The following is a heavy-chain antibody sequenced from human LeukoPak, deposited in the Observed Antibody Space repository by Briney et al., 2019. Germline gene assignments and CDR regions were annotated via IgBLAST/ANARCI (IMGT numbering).Heavy chain of an antibody. Sequence: SETLSLTCTVSGGSITNYYWTWIRQPPGKGLEWIGYIHYSGSTNYNPSLKSRVTISVDTSKNQFSLKLSSVTAADTAVYYCARDPGSGYYFDYWGQGTLVAVSS. CDR3: ARDPGSGYYFDY. CDR1: GGSITNYY. V-gene: IGHV4-59*01. J-gene: IGHJ4*02. CDR2: IHYSGST. D-gene: IGHD3-3*01.